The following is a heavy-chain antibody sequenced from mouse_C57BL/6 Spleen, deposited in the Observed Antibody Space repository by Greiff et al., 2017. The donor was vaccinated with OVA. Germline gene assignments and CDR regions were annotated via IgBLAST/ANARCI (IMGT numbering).Heavy chain of an antibody. CDR1: GYSFTDYN. V-gene: IGHV1-39*01. CDR3: ARGDYYSNYPYAMDY. Sequence: EVQLQQSGPELVKPGASVKISCKASGYSFTDYNMNWVKQSNGKSLEWIGVINPNYGTTSYNQKFKGKATFTVDQSSSTAYMQLNSLTSEDAAVYYCARGDYYSNYPYAMDYWGQGTSVTGSS. J-gene: IGHJ4*01. D-gene: IGHD2-5*01. CDR2: INPNYGTT.